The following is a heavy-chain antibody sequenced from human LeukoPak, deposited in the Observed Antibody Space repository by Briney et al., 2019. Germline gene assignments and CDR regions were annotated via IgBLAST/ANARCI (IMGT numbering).Heavy chain of an antibody. CDR2: MNPNSGNT. CDR3: ARTMVRGVIDGFDP. J-gene: IGHJ5*02. D-gene: IGHD3-10*01. V-gene: IGHV1-8*01. Sequence: LXXXXWMNPNSGNTGYAQKFQGRVTMTRNTSISTAYMELSSLRSEDTAVYYCARTMVRGVIDGFDPWGQGTLVTVSS.